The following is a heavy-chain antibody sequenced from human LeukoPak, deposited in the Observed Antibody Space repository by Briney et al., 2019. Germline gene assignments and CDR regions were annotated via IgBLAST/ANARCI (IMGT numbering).Heavy chain of an antibody. CDR2: INPSGGDT. J-gene: IGHJ4*02. CDR3: AREVMDNLRFDY. V-gene: IGHV1-46*01. Sequence: ASVTVSCKASGDTFTSYYMHWVRQAPGQGLEWMGIINPSGGDTSYAQKFQGRLTMTRDTSTNTVYMELTSLRSEDTAVYYCAREVMDNLRFDYWGQGTLVTVSS. CDR1: GDTFTSYY. D-gene: IGHD1-14*01.